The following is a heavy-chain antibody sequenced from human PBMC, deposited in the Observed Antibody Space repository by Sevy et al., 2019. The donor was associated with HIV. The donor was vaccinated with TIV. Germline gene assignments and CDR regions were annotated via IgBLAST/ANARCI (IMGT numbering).Heavy chain of an antibody. J-gene: IGHJ6*02. D-gene: IGHD3-3*01. CDR2: IWYDGSNK. Sequence: GGSLRLSCAASGFTFSSYGMHWVRQAPGKGLEWVAVIWYDGSNKYYADSVKGGFTISRDNSKNTLYVQMNSLRAEDTAVYYCARVRISDVITIFGVVTAPTGAYSYGMDVWGQGTMVTVSS. CDR3: ARVRISDVITIFGVVTAPTGAYSYGMDV. V-gene: IGHV3-33*01. CDR1: GFTFSSYG.